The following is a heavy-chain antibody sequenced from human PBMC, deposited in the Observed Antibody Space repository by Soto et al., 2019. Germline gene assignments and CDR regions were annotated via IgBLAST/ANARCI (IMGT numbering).Heavy chain of an antibody. D-gene: IGHD4-4*01. CDR1: GFALIDN. Sequence: QVQLVESGGGLVRPGESLRLSCTASGFALIDNMGWIRQAPGRGLECIAYISNSGTATYYTDSVKGRFTVSRDHAENSLYLQMNSLTADDTAVYYCARDYSNKGFYYWGQGTLVTVSS. CDR3: ARDYSNKGFYY. J-gene: IGHJ4*02. V-gene: IGHV3-11*01. CDR2: ISNSGTAT.